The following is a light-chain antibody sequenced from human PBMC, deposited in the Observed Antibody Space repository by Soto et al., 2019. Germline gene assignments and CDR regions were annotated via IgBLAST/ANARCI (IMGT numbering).Light chain of an antibody. CDR1: QSVSSN. Sequence: EIVMTQSPATLSLSPGEGATLSCMAGQSVSSNLVWYQQKPGQAPRLLIYGASTRATGIPARFTGSGSGTEFTLTISSLQSEDFAVYYCQQYNNWPRTFGQGTKVDIK. CDR2: GAS. J-gene: IGKJ1*01. CDR3: QQYNNWPRT. V-gene: IGKV3-15*01.